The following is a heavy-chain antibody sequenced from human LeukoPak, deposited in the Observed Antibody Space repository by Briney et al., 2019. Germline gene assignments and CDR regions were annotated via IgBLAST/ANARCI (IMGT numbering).Heavy chain of an antibody. CDR3: AKDPYGDPYYFDY. Sequence: GGSLRLSCAASGFTFSSYAMSWVRQAPGKGLEWVSAISGSGGSTYYADSVKGRFTISRANSKNTLYLQMNSLRAEDTAVYYCAKDPYGDPYYFDYWGQGTLVTVSS. D-gene: IGHD4-17*01. CDR2: ISGSGGST. V-gene: IGHV3-23*01. CDR1: GFTFSSYA. J-gene: IGHJ4*02.